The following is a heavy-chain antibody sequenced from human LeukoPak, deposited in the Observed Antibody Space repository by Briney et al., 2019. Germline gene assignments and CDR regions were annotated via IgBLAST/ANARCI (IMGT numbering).Heavy chain of an antibody. D-gene: IGHD3-16*01. V-gene: IGHV3-33*01. Sequence: GGSLRLSCAASGFSFDTHGMHWVRQAPGKGLEWVAVIWYDGSEKYYADSVKGRFTISRDNSKKSLFLQMNSLRAEDTALYYCARDVFADSSGGSFDFWGQGTLVTVSS. CDR1: GFSFDTHG. J-gene: IGHJ4*02. CDR3: ARDVFADSSGGSFDF. CDR2: IWYDGSEK.